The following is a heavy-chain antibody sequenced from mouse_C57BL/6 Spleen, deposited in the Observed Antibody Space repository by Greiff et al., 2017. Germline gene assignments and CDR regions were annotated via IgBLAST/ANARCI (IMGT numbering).Heavy chain of an antibody. CDR1: GYTFTSYW. CDR2: IDPSDSYT. D-gene: IGHD2-3*01. J-gene: IGHJ1*03. CDR3: ARKGGLLHPYFDV. V-gene: IGHV1-69*01. Sequence: QVQLQQPGAELVMPGASVKLSCKASGYTFTSYWMHWVKQRPGQGLEWIGEIDPSDSYTNYNQKFKGKSTLTVDKSSSTAYMQLSSLTSEDSAVYYCARKGGLLHPYFDVWGTGTTVTVSS.